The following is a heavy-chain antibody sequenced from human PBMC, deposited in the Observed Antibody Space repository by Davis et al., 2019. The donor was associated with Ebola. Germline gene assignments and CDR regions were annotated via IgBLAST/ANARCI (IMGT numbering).Heavy chain of an antibody. Sequence: GESLKISCKGSGYSFTTYWIGWVRQMPGKGLEWMGVIYPDNSNIRYSPSFQGQVTISDDKSISTAYLQWNSLKASDTAIYYCARQSGSDVKPYWGQGTLVTVSS. V-gene: IGHV5-51*01. CDR3: ARQSGSDVKPY. D-gene: IGHD2-21*02. CDR1: GYSFTTYW. CDR2: IYPDNSNI. J-gene: IGHJ4*02.